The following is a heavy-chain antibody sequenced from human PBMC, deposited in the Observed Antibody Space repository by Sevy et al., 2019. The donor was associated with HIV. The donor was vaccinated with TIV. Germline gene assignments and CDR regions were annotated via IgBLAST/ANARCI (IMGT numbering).Heavy chain of an antibody. J-gene: IGHJ4*02. CDR2: LSFGGGEI. Sequence: GGSLRLSCAASGFTFSKYSMSWVRQPPGKGLEWVSTLSFGGGEINYADSVKGRFTISRDNSKCSVYLQMNNLRPEDTAVYYCAREGCTKPHDYWGQGTLVTVSS. CDR1: GFTFSKYS. CDR3: AREGCTKPHDY. D-gene: IGHD2-8*01. V-gene: IGHV3-23*01.